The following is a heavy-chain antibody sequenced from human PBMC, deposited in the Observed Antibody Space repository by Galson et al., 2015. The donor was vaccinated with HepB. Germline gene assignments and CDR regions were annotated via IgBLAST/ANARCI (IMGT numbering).Heavy chain of an antibody. J-gene: IGHJ4*02. V-gene: IGHV4-39*01. CDR3: ARRTSGWSFEY. CDR2: IYYGGNT. Sequence: ETLSLTCTVSGDSIRSSSNYYWGWIRQPPGKGLEWIGTIYYGGNTFFNPSLKSRVTISVDTSKNQFSLKLRSVTAADTAVYYCARRTSGWSFEYWGQGILVTVSS. CDR1: GDSIRSSSNYY. D-gene: IGHD6-19*01.